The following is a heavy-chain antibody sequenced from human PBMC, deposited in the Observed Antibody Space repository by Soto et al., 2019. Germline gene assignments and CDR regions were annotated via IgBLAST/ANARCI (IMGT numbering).Heavy chain of an antibody. CDR2: IYWDGDR. D-gene: IGHD6-13*01. Sequence: QITLEESGPTLVKPTQTLMLTCTFSGFSLSTEGVSVGWIRQPPGKALEWLAIIYWDGDRRYSPSVKHRLIISNVASKAQLFFTMTNMDPAVTATSYCAHSTLSAVGTYASLGQGMLVTVSA. CDR1: GFSLSTEGVS. J-gene: IGHJ5*02. CDR3: AHSTLSAVGTYAS. V-gene: IGHV2-5*02.